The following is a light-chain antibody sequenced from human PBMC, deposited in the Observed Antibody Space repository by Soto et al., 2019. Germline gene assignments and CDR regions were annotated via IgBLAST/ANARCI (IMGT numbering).Light chain of an antibody. J-gene: IGKJ5*01. V-gene: IGKV3-11*01. CDR3: QQRNVWPPIT. Sequence: VFTQSPATLSLSPGERATLSCRASQSIHTSLAWYQQKPGQPPRLVVYDSTLRANGVPDRFGGSRSGTEFTLTINNLEPEDFAVYYCQQRNVWPPITFGQGTRL. CDR2: DST. CDR1: QSIHTS.